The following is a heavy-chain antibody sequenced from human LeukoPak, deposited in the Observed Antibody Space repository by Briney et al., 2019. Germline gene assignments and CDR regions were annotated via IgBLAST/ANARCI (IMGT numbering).Heavy chain of an antibody. CDR1: GFRFDDYG. Sequence: GGSLRLSCAASGFRFDDYGMSWVRHVPGKGLEWVSGTNWDGASTGYADSVKGRFTISRDNVKNFLYLQMNSLRVEDTAVYYCARSGYCSSTSCYTYYYYYMDVWGKGTTVTVSS. J-gene: IGHJ6*03. CDR2: TNWDGAST. CDR3: ARSGYCSSTSCYTYYYYYMDV. D-gene: IGHD2-2*02. V-gene: IGHV3-20*04.